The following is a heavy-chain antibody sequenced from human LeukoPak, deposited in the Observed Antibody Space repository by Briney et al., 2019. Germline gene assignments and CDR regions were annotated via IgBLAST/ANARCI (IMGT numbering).Heavy chain of an antibody. D-gene: IGHD3-3*01. CDR1: GFTFSSYA. CDR3: ARDPGITIFGVGTYYYYMDV. V-gene: IGHV3-30-3*01. J-gene: IGHJ6*03. Sequence: GGSLRLSCAASGFTFSSYAMHWVRQAPGKGLEWVAVISYDGSNKYYADSVKGRFTISRDNSKNTLYLQMNSLRAEDTAVYYCARDPGITIFGVGTYYYYMDVWGKGTTVTVSS. CDR2: ISYDGSNK.